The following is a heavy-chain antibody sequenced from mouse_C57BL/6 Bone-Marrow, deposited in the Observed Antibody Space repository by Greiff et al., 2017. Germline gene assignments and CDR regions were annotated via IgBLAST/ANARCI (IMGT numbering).Heavy chain of an antibody. CDR3: ARDEGNYAYAMDY. D-gene: IGHD2-1*01. Sequence: EVKVEESGPGLVKPSKTVFLTCTVTGISITTGNYRWSWIRQFPGNKLEWIGYIYYSGTITYNPSLTSRTTITRDTPKNQFFLEMNSLTAEDTATYYCARDEGNYAYAMDYWGQGTSVTVSS. V-gene: IGHV3-5*01. CDR1: GISITTGNYR. CDR2: IYYSGTI. J-gene: IGHJ4*01.